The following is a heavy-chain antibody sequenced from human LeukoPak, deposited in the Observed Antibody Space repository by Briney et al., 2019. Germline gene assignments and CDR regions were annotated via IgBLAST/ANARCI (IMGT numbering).Heavy chain of an antibody. D-gene: IGHD3-10*01. Sequence: SVKVSCKASGGTFSSYAISWVRQAPGQGLEWMGGIIPMFGTANYAQKFQGRVTITADESTSTAYMELSSLRSEDTAVYYCAREDYGSGSYYLGWGQGTLVTVSS. CDR1: GGTFSSYA. J-gene: IGHJ4*02. V-gene: IGHV1-69*13. CDR2: IIPMFGTA. CDR3: AREDYGSGSYYLG.